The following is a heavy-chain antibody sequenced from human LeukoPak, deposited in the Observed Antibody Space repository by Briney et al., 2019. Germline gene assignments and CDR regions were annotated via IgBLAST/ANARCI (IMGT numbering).Heavy chain of an antibody. CDR1: GFTFSSYW. CDR2: IKQDGSEK. Sequence: PGGSLRLSCAASGFTFSSYWMSWVRQAPGKGLEWVANIKQDGSEKYYVDSAKGRFTISRDNAKNSLYLQMNSLRAEDTAVYYCARGIVGATPPLDYWGQGTLVTVSS. D-gene: IGHD1-26*01. V-gene: IGHV3-7*01. J-gene: IGHJ4*02. CDR3: ARGIVGATPPLDY.